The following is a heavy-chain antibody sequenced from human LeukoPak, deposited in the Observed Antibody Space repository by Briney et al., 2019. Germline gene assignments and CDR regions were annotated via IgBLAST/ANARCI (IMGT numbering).Heavy chain of an antibody. CDR1: GGSISSSSYY. V-gene: IGHV4-39*01. J-gene: IGHJ6*03. CDR3: ARHKDYYYSYMDV. Sequence: KPSETLSLTCTVSGGSISSSSYYWGWIRQPPGKGLEWIGSIYYSESTYYNPALKSRVTISVDTSKNQFSLKLSSVTAADTAVYYCARHKDYYYSYMDVWGKGTTVTISS. CDR2: IYYSEST.